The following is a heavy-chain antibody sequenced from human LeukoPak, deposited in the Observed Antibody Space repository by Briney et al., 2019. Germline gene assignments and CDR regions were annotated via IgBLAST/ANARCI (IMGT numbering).Heavy chain of an antibody. CDR3: TRGGIVATIGYALDI. CDR1: EFTFGDYA. V-gene: IGHV3-49*04. CDR2: IRSKAYGEAT. D-gene: IGHD5-12*01. J-gene: IGHJ3*02. Sequence: GGSLRLSCTASEFTFGDYAMSWVRQAPGKGLEWVGLIRSKAYGEATEYAASLKGRFTISKDDSKTIAYLQMNSLKAEDTAMYYCTRGGIVATIGYALDIWGQGTMVTVSS.